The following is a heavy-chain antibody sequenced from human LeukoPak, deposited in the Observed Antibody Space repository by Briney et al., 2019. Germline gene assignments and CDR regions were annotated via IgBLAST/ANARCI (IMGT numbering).Heavy chain of an antibody. CDR3: AKESDSSGWYDFDY. CDR1: GFTVSSNY. CDR2: IYSGGST. J-gene: IGHJ4*02. Sequence: GGSLRLSCAASGFTVSSNYMSWVRQAPGKGLEWVSVIYSGGSTYYADSVKGRFTISRDNSKNTLYLQMNSLRAEDTAVYYCAKESDSSGWYDFDYWGQGTLVTVSS. D-gene: IGHD6-19*01. V-gene: IGHV3-66*01.